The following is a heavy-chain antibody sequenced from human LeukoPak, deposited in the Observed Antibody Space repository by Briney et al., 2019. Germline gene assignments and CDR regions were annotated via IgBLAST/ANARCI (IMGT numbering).Heavy chain of an antibody. CDR3: SSGSHDY. J-gene: IGHJ4*02. CDR2: ISWDGGST. D-gene: IGHD2-15*01. V-gene: IGHV3-43*01. Sequence: GGSLRLSCAASGFTFDDYTMHWVRQAPGKGLEWVSLISWDGGSTYYADSVKGRFTISRDNSKNTLYLQMNSLRAEDTAVYYCSSGSHDYWGQGTPITVSS. CDR1: GFTFDDYT.